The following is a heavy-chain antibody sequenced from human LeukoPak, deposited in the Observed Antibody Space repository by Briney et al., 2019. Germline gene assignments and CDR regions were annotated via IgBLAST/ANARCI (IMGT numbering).Heavy chain of an antibody. CDR3: ARDHGFSGGSYFDTFDI. V-gene: IGHV1-18*01. CDR1: GYIFTTYG. CDR2: ISGYNDDT. J-gene: IGHJ3*02. Sequence: ASVKVSCKASGYIFTTYGISWVRQAPGQGLEWMGLISGYNDDTNYAQKLQGRVTMTTDTSTSTAYMELRSLTSDDTAVYYCARDHGFSGGSYFDTFDIWGRGTMVTVSS. D-gene: IGHD1-26*01.